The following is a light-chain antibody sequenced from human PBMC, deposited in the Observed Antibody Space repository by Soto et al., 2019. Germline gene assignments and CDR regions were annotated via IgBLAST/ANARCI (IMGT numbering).Light chain of an antibody. CDR3: QVWDSSSDHVV. J-gene: IGLJ2*01. CDR1: NIGSKS. Sequence: SYELTQPPSVSVAPGKTARITCGGNNIGSKSVHWYQQKPGQAPVLVIYYDSDRPSGIPERCSGSNSGNTATLTISRVEAGDEVVYYCQVWDSSSDHVVFGGGTKLTVL. CDR2: YDS. V-gene: IGLV3-21*04.